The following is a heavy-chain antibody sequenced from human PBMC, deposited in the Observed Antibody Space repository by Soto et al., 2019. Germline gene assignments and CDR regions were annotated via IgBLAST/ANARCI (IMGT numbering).Heavy chain of an antibody. V-gene: IGHV5-51*01. J-gene: IGHJ5*02. D-gene: IGHD2-2*01. CDR1: ECNIINYC. CDR2: IYPGDSDT. CDR3: ARRQGGYCSSTACMGWFGP. Sequence: AVELMRNWKKGAECNIINYCSRCIIQIRVKGLEWMGIIYPGDSDTRYSPSFQDQVTISADKSVSTAYLQWNSLKASDTAIYYCARRQGGYCSSTACMGWFGPWGQGTLVTVPS.